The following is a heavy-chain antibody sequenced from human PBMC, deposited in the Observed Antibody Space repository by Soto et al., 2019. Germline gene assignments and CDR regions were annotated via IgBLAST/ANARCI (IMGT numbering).Heavy chain of an antibody. CDR3: ARPWVGEVTRYFGTDV. CDR1: GGTFSSYT. D-gene: IGHD3-10*01. Sequence: QVQLVQSGAEVKKPGSSVKVSCKASGGTFSSYTISWVRQAPGQGLEWMGRIIPILGIANYAQKFQGRVTITADKSTSTAYMQQSRLRSEDTAVYYCARPWVGEVTRYFGTDVWGQGTTVTVSS. CDR2: IIPILGIA. V-gene: IGHV1-69*02. J-gene: IGHJ6*02.